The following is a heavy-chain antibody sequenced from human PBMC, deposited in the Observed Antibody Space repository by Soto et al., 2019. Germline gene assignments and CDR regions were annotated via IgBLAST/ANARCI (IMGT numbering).Heavy chain of an antibody. Sequence: SETLSLTCTVSGGSISSYYWSWIRQPPGKGLEWIGYIYYSGSTNYNPSLKSRVTISVDTSKNQFSLKLSPVTAAYTAVYYCASQDTTRANFDYWGQGPLVTVSS. CDR1: GGSISSYY. J-gene: IGHJ4*02. CDR2: IYYSGST. D-gene: IGHD5-18*01. CDR3: ASQDTTRANFDY. V-gene: IGHV4-59*08.